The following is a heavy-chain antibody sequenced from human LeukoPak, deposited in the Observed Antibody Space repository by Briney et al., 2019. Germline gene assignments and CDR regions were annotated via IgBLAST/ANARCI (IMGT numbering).Heavy chain of an antibody. CDR1: GDSTSSPPYY. CDR2: LSYSGSA. Sequence: SETLSLTCTVSGDSTSSPPYYWGWIHQPPGKGLEWIASLSYSGSAYFNPSLKNRVTISVDTSKNQFSLKLRSVTAADSSVYYCARLGRDAFDIWGQGTMVVVSS. V-gene: IGHV4-39*01. CDR3: ARLGRDAFDI. J-gene: IGHJ3*02.